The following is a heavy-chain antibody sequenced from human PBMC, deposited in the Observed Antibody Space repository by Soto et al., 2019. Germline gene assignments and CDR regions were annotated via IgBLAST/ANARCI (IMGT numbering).Heavy chain of an antibody. V-gene: IGHV1-69*13. J-gene: IGHJ4*02. CDR1: GGTFSSYA. Sequence: GASVKVSCKASGGTFSSYAISWVRQAPGQGLEWMGGFIPIFGTANYAQKFQGRVTITADESTSTAYMELSSLRSEDTAVYYCARAYDFWSGQEAFDYWGQGTLVTVSS. CDR2: FIPIFGTA. CDR3: ARAYDFWSGQEAFDY. D-gene: IGHD3-3*01.